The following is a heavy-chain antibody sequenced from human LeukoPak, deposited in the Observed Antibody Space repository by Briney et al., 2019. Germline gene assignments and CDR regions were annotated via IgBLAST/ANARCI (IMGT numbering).Heavy chain of an antibody. CDR3: ARDHSGSFYYFDY. CDR1: GFTFSSYS. D-gene: IGHD1-26*01. J-gene: IGHJ4*02. Sequence: GGSLRLSCAASGFTFSSYSMNWVRQAPGKGLEWVSYISSGGGTIYYADSVKGRFTISRDNAKNSLYLQMNSLRAEDTAVYYCARDHSGSFYYFDYWGQGTLVTVSS. V-gene: IGHV3-48*04. CDR2: ISSGGGTI.